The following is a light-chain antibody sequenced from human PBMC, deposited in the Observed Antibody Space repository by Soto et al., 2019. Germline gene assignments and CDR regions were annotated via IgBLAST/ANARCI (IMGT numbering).Light chain of an antibody. J-gene: IGKJ1*01. V-gene: IGKV3-20*01. CDR3: QQYGSSSWT. CDR1: QSVSSSY. CDR2: GAS. Sequence: EIVLTQSPGTLSLSPGERATLSCRASQSVSSSYFAWYQQRFGQAPRLLIYGASSRATGIPDRFSGSGSGTDFTLTISRLEPEDFAVYYCQQYGSSSWTFGQGTKVESK.